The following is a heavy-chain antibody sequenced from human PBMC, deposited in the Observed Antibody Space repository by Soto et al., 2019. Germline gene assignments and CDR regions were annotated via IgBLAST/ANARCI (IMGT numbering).Heavy chain of an antibody. Sequence: ASVKVSCKASGYTFTSYDINWVRQATGQGLEWMGWMNPNSGNTGYAQKFQGRVTMTRNTSISTAYMELSSLRSEDTAVYYCARVRDYVWGSYRPFDYWGQGTLVTVSS. CDR1: GYTFTSYD. V-gene: IGHV1-8*01. J-gene: IGHJ4*02. D-gene: IGHD3-16*02. CDR3: ARVRDYVWGSYRPFDY. CDR2: MNPNSGNT.